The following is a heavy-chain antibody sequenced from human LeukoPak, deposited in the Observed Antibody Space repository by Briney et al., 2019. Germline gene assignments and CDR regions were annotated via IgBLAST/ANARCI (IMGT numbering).Heavy chain of an antibody. D-gene: IGHD1-26*01. J-gene: IGHJ4*02. Sequence: GGSLRLSCAASGFTFSSYSMNWVRQAPGKGLEWVSYISSSSSTIYYADSVKGRFTISRDNAKNSLYLQMNSLRAEDAAVYYCASEIQWELLGPPGQGGDYWGQGTLVTVSS. CDR3: ASEIQWELLGPPGQGGDY. V-gene: IGHV3-48*01. CDR1: GFTFSSYS. CDR2: ISSSSSTI.